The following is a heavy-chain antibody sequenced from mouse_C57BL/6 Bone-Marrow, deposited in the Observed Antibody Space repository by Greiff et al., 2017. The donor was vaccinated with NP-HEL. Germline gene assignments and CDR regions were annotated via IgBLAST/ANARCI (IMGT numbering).Heavy chain of an antibody. J-gene: IGHJ1*03. CDR2: ISDGGSYT. CDR3: AREDSNRYFDV. D-gene: IGHD2-5*01. Sequence: EVQLVESGGGLVKPGGSLKLSCAASGFTFSSYAMSWVRQTPEKRLEWVATISDGGSYTYYPDNVKGRFTISRDNAKNNLYLQMSHLKSEDTAMYYCAREDSNRYFDVWGTGTTVTVSS. CDR1: GFTFSSYA. V-gene: IGHV5-4*01.